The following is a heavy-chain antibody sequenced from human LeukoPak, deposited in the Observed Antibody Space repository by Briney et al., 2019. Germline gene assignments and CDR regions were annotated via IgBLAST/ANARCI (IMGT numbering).Heavy chain of an antibody. V-gene: IGHV5-51*01. CDR1: GYSFTNYW. Sequence: GESLKISCQASGYSFTNYWIGWVRQMPGKGLEWMGIIYPGDSDTRYSPSFQGQVTTSADKSISTAYLQWSSLKASDTAMYYCARTNSLYYYDSSGPYDNFDYWGQGTLVTVSS. CDR2: IYPGDSDT. J-gene: IGHJ4*02. D-gene: IGHD3-22*01. CDR3: ARTNSLYYYDSSGPYDNFDY.